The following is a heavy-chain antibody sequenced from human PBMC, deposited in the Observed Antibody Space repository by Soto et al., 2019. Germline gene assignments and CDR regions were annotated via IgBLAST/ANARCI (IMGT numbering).Heavy chain of an antibody. V-gene: IGHV3-23*01. Sequence: EVQLLESGGGLVQPGGSLRLSCAASGFTFSSYAISWVRQAPGKGLEWVSAISGSGDGTYYADSVKGRLTISRDNSKNTLYLQMTRLGAEDTAVYYCAKEPRMVGASYCDYWGQGTLVTVSS. CDR1: GFTFSSYA. D-gene: IGHD1-26*01. J-gene: IGHJ4*02. CDR3: AKEPRMVGASYCDY. CDR2: ISGSGDGT.